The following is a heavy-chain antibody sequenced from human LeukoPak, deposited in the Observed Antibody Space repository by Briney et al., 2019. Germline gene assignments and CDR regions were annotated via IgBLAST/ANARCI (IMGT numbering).Heavy chain of an antibody. J-gene: IGHJ4*02. Sequence: SETLSLTCTVSGGPISSSRYYWGWIRQPPGKGLEWIGSIYYSGSTYYNPSLKSRVTISVDTSKKQFSLKLSSVTAADTAVCYCARLSPYLGSGSSAFPDDYWGQGTLVTVSS. CDR1: GGPISSSRYY. D-gene: IGHD3-10*01. V-gene: IGHV4-39*01. CDR2: IYYSGST. CDR3: ARLSPYLGSGSSAFPDDY.